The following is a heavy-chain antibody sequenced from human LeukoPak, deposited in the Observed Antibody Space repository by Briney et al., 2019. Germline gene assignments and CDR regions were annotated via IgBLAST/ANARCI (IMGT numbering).Heavy chain of an antibody. D-gene: IGHD3-3*01. J-gene: IGHJ4*02. V-gene: IGHV4-34*01. CDR3: ARGRGELRFLEWLPMYYFDY. Sequence: SETLSLTCAVYGGSFSGYYWSWIRQPPGKGLEWIGEINHSGSTNYNPSLKSRVTISVDTSKNQFSLKLSSVTAADTAVYYCARGRGELRFLEWLPMYYFDYWGQGTLVTVSS. CDR2: INHSGST. CDR1: GGSFSGYY.